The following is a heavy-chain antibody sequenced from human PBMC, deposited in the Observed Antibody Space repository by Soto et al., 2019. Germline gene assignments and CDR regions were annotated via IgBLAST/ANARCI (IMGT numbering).Heavy chain of an antibody. V-gene: IGHV1-18*01. J-gene: IGHJ6*02. CDR3: ARAVAGQMRGGLGSIYGIDV. Sequence: ASVKVSCKASGYTFTSYGISWVRQAPGQGLEWMGWISAYNGNTNYAQKLQGRVTMTTDTSTSTAYMELRSLRSDDTAVYYCARAVAGQMRGGLGSIYGIDVWGQGTTVTVSS. CDR1: GYTFTSYG. CDR2: ISAYNGNT. D-gene: IGHD3-16*01.